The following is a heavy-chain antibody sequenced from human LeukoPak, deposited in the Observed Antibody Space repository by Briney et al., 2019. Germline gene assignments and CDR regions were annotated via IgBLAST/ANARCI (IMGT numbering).Heavy chain of an antibody. CDR1: GGAFSSYA. CDR2: IIPIFGTA. D-gene: IGHD2-2*01. V-gene: IGHV1-69*05. CDR3: ASLTRQYQLPRLLGNYMDV. J-gene: IGHJ6*03. Sequence: SVKVSCKASGGAFSSYAISWVRQAPGQGLEWMGGIIPIFGTANYAQKFQGRVTITTDESTSTAYMELSSLRSEDTAVYYCASLTRQYQLPRLLGNYMDVWGKGTTVTVSS.